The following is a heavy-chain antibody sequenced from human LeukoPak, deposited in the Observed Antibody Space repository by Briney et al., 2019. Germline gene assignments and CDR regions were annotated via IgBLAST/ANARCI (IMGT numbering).Heavy chain of an antibody. V-gene: IGHV4-34*01. CDR3: ARGPTISETGYFDY. CDR1: GGSLSAYY. CDR2: INHRGDT. Sequence: PSETLSLTCADGGSLSAYYWSWIRQSPGKGLEWIAEINHRGDTNYNPSVKSRVSISVDTSKNQFSLKVTSLTAADTAVYYCARGPTISETGYFDYWGQGTLVTVSS. D-gene: IGHD1-1*01. J-gene: IGHJ4*03.